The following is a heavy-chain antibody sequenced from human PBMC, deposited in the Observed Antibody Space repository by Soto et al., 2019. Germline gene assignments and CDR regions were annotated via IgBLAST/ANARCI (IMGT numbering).Heavy chain of an antibody. Sequence: ASVKVSCKASGYTFTSYDINWVRQATGQGLEWMGWMNPSSGNTAYAQKFQGRVTMTRNTSASTAYMVLSSLRSEDTAVYYCARGGSLYWYFDLWGRGTLVTVSS. CDR3: ARGGSLYWYFDL. V-gene: IGHV1-8*01. D-gene: IGHD1-26*01. J-gene: IGHJ2*01. CDR2: MNPSSGNT. CDR1: GYTFTSYD.